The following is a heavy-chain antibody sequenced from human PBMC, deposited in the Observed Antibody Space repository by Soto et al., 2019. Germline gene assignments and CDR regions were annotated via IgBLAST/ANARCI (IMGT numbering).Heavy chain of an antibody. CDR1: GGTFSSYA. J-gene: IGHJ5*02. V-gene: IGHV1-69*13. Sequence: ASVKVSCKASGGTFSSYAISWVRQAPGQGLEWMGGIIPIFGTANYAQKFQGRVTITADESTSTAYMELSSLRSEDTAVYYCARDFLTTHNWFDHWGQGTLVTVSS. CDR2: IIPIFGTA. D-gene: IGHD4-17*01. CDR3: ARDFLTTHNWFDH.